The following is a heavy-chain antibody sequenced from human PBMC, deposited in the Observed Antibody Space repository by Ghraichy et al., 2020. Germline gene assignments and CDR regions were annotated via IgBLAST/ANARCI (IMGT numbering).Heavy chain of an antibody. J-gene: IGHJ6*03. CDR1: GYTFTSYG. V-gene: IGHV1-18*01. CDR2: ISAYNGKT. Sequence: ASVKVSCKASGYTFTSYGISWVRQAPGQGLEWMGWISAYNGKTNYAQKLQGRVTMTTDTSTSTAYMELRSLRSDDTAVYYCARVRYCSSTSCRSLTNYYYYYYMDVWGKGTTVTVSS. CDR3: ARVRYCSSTSCRSLTNYYYYYYMDV. D-gene: IGHD2-2*01.